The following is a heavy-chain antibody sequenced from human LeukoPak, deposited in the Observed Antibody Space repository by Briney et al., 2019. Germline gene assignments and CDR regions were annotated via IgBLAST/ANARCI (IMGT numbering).Heavy chain of an antibody. D-gene: IGHD6-19*01. CDR1: GYTFTTDG. CDR2: ISAYNGNT. CDR3: ARLFGQWLLHGFDY. J-gene: IGHJ4*02. V-gene: IGHV1-18*01. Sequence: GASVKVSCKTSGYTFTTDGISWVRQAPGQGLEWMGWISAYNGNTNYAQKLQGRVTMTTDTSTSTAYMELRSLRSDDTAVYYCARLFGQWLLHGFDYWGQGTLVTVSS.